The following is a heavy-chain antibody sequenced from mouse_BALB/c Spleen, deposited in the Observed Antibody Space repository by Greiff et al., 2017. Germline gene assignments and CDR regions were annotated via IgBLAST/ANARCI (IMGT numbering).Heavy chain of an antibody. J-gene: IGHJ2*01. Sequence: EVQLVESGGGLVQPGGSRKLSCAASGFTFSSFGMHWVRQAPEKGLEWVAYISSGSSTIYYADTVKGRFTISRDNPKNTLFLQMTSLRSEDTAMYYCAREMITRYYFDYWGQGTTLTVSS. V-gene: IGHV5-17*02. CDR2: ISSGSSTI. CDR1: GFTFSSFG. CDR3: AREMITRYYFDY. D-gene: IGHD2-4*01.